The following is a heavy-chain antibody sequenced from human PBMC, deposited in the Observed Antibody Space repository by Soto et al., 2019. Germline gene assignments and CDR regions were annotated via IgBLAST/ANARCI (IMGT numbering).Heavy chain of an antibody. Sequence: LRLSCAASGFTFSPYDMNWVRQAPGKGLEWVSHISSGSTAIYYADSVKGRFTISRDNAKNSLYLLMNNLRDEDTAVYYCARDPGGMDVWGQGTTVTVSS. CDR2: ISSGSTAI. V-gene: IGHV3-48*02. CDR1: GFTFSPYD. J-gene: IGHJ6*02. D-gene: IGHD3-10*01. CDR3: ARDPGGMDV.